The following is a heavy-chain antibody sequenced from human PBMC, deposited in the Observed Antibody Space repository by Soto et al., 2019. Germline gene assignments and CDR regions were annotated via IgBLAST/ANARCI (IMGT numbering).Heavy chain of an antibody. V-gene: IGHV3-30-3*01. D-gene: IGHD3-9*01. CDR1: GLTCSTSA. Sequence: QVQLVESGGGVVQSGRSQRLSCAASGLTCSTSAMHWVRQGPGKGLEWMAVISYDGSNKYHADSVKGRFTISRDNSKNTLYLQMNSLRAEDTAVYYCARDLRRYDVLTGRYGLDVWGQGTTVTVSS. CDR3: ARDLRRYDVLTGRYGLDV. CDR2: ISYDGSNK. J-gene: IGHJ6*02.